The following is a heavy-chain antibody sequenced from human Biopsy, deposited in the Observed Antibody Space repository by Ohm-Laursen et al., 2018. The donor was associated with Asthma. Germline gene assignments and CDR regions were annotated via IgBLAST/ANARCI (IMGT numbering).Heavy chain of an antibody. V-gene: IGHV1-69*13. CDR3: ARKAGSCISRTCYSLDF. J-gene: IGHJ4*02. CDR1: GGTFNTYV. Sequence: ASVKVSCKSLGGTFNTYVIGWVRQAPGQGLEWMGGINSVFGTTTYPQKFQDRVTITADDSTSTVYMELSSLRSEDMAVYYCARKAGSCISRTCYSLDFWGQGTLVTVSP. D-gene: IGHD2-2*01. CDR2: INSVFGTT.